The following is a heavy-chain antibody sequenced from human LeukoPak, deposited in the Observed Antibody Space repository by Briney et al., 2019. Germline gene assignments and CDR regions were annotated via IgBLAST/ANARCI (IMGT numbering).Heavy chain of an antibody. Sequence: ASVKVSCKASGGTFSSYAISWVRQAPGQGLEWMGRIIPILGIANYAQKFQGRVTITADKSTSTAYMELRSLRSDDTAVYYCARGIAAPAPDDYWGQGTLVTVSS. V-gene: IGHV1-69*04. CDR2: IIPILGIA. CDR1: GGTFSSYA. J-gene: IGHJ4*02. CDR3: ARGIAAPAPDDY. D-gene: IGHD6-6*01.